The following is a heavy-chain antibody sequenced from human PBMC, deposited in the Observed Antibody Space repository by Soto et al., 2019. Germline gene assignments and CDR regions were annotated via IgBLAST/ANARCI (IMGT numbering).Heavy chain of an antibody. Sequence: QVQLVQSGAEVKKPGASVKVSCKASGYTFTSYGISWVRQAPGQGLAWMGWISAYNGNTNYAQKLQGRGTMTADTSTSTAYMELRSLRSDDTAVYYCARSLGITIFGVVSGAFDIWGQGTMVTVSS. CDR1: GYTFTSYG. D-gene: IGHD3-3*01. CDR3: ARSLGITIFGVVSGAFDI. V-gene: IGHV1-18*01. J-gene: IGHJ3*02. CDR2: ISAYNGNT.